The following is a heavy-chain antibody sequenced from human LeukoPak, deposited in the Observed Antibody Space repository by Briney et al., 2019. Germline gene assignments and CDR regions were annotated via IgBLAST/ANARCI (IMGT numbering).Heavy chain of an antibody. D-gene: IGHD6-25*01. J-gene: IGHJ3*02. CDR1: GGSFSGYY. CDR3: ARPYRSDWRDCFDI. Sequence: SETLSLTCAVYGGSFSGYYWNWIRQPPGKGLEWIGEINHSGSTNYNPSLKSRVTISVDTSKNQFSLRLTSVTAADTAVYYCARPYRSDWRDCFDIWGQGTMVTVSS. CDR2: INHSGST. V-gene: IGHV4-34*01.